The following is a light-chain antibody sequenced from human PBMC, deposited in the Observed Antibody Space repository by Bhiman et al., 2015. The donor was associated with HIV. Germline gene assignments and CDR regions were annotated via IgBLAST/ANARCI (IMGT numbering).Light chain of an antibody. J-gene: IGLJ2*01. CDR2: QDY. CDR3: LSYAYITSSSYV. CDR1: KLEDKY. V-gene: IGLV3-1*01. Sequence: YDLTQPPSVSVPPGQTASIPCSGDKLEDKYVSWYQQKPDQSPILVIYQDYKRPSGVPDRFSGSKSGSTASLTISGLQAEDEADYYCLSYAYITSSSYVFGGGTKLTV.